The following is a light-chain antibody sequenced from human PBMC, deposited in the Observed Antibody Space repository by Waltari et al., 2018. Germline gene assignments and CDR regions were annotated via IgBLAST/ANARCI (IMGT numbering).Light chain of an antibody. Sequence: QSALTQPASVSGSPGQSITFSCTGTSTDIGDSYSVSWYQQYAGRAPKLMIYDFSNRPSGVSNRFSSSKSGNTASLTISGLQAEDEATYYCSSSANCSGWLFGGGTKLTVL. CDR3: SSSANCSGWL. CDR2: DFS. CDR1: STDIGDSYS. J-gene: IGLJ3*02. V-gene: IGLV2-14*03.